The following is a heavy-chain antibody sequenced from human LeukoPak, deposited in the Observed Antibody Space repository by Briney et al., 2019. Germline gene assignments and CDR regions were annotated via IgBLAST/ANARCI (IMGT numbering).Heavy chain of an antibody. CDR2: IKQDGNEK. Sequence: PGGSLRLSCAASGFTFSSYWMSWVRQAPGKGLEWVANIKQDGNEKYYVDSVKGRFTISRDNAKNSLYLQMNSLRAEDTAVYYCAKLPTENNDAFDIWGQGTMVTVSS. CDR1: GFTFSSYW. J-gene: IGHJ3*02. V-gene: IGHV3-7*01. CDR3: AKLPTENNDAFDI. D-gene: IGHD1/OR15-1a*01.